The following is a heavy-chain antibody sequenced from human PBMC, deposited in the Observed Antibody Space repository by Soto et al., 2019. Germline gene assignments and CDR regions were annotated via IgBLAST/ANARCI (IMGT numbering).Heavy chain of an antibody. CDR1: GFTFSSYA. J-gene: IGHJ5*02. Sequence: GGSLRLSCAASGFTFSSYAMGWVRQAPGKRLEWVSAFSGSGGDTFYADSVKGRFTISRGNSKNTLFLQMNSLRVEDTAVYYCAKNVRGGDPRDWFDPWGQGTLVTVSS. CDR3: AKNVRGGDPRDWFDP. D-gene: IGHD2-21*02. V-gene: IGHV3-23*01. CDR2: FSGSGGDT.